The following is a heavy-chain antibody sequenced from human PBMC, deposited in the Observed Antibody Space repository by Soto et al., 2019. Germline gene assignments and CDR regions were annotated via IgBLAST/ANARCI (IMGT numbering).Heavy chain of an antibody. V-gene: IGHV3-15*01. D-gene: IGHD2-2*01. CDR2: IKSQGDGGTR. CDR1: GFSFRNAW. J-gene: IGHJ6*02. Sequence: GGSLRLSCAASGFSFRNAWMSWVRQAPGKGLEWVGHIKSQGDGGTRDYAAPMKGRFTISRDDSKNTLFLQMNSLKNEDTAVYFCTTDLQAYCDGTTCYAGNYYYDDMDVWGQGTTVTV. CDR3: TTDLQAYCDGTTCYAGNYYYDDMDV.